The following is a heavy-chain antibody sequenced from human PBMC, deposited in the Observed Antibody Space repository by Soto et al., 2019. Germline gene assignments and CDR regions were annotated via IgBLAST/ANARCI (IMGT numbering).Heavy chain of an antibody. Sequence: ATLKESGPVLVKSTETLTLTCSVSGFSLNDAQVGVAWIRQTPGKALEWLALISSVDAKSYNPSLKTRLSISQDISNSFVVLTVTNVSPVDTATYFCARAQNLFGSSDWLDPWGRGTLVTVSA. CDR3: ARAQNLFGSSDWLDP. CDR2: ISSVDAK. V-gene: IGHV2-26*01. D-gene: IGHD2-15*01. J-gene: IGHJ5*02. CDR1: GFSLNDAQVG.